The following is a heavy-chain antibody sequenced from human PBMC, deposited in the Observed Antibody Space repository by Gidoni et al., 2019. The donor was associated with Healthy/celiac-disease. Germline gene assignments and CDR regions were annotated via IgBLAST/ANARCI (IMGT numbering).Heavy chain of an antibody. CDR1: GGPLSSSNW. Sequence: QVQLRESGPGLVKPSGTLSLTCAVSGGPLSSSNWWSWVRQPPGKAREGIGEIYHRGSTNYNPSLKSRVTISVDKSKNQFSLKRSAVTAADTAVYYCARDTSSSWRDAFDIWGQGTMVTVSS. D-gene: IGHD6-13*01. CDR2: IYHRGST. J-gene: IGHJ3*02. V-gene: IGHV4-4*02. CDR3: ARDTSSSWRDAFDI.